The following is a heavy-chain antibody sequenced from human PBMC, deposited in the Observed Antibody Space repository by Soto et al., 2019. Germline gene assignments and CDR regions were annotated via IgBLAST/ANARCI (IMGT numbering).Heavy chain of an antibody. CDR3: TRHSTNIVVVVADY. CDR2: IRSKAYGGTT. D-gene: IGHD2-15*01. CDR1: GFTFGDYA. J-gene: IGHJ4*02. Sequence: GGSLRLSCTASGFTFGDYAMSWFRQAPGKGLEWVGFIRSKAYGGTTEYAASVKGRFTISRDDSKSIAYLQMNSLKTEDTAVYYCTRHSTNIVVVVADYWGQGTLVTVSS. V-gene: IGHV3-49*03.